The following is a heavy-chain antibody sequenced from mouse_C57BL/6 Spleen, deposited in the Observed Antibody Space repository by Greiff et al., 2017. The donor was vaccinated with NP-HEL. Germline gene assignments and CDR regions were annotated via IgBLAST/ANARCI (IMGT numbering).Heavy chain of an antibody. CDR1: GFTFSSYG. D-gene: IGHD1-1*01. J-gene: IGHJ1*03. V-gene: IGHV5-6*01. CDR2: ISSGGSYT. Sequence: EVKLQESGGDLVKPGGSLKLSCAASGFTFSSYGMSWVRQTPDKRLEWVATISSGGSYTYYPDSVKGRFTISRDNAKNTLYLQMSSLKSEDTAMYYCARHVTTVVATRWYFDVWGTGTTVTVSS. CDR3: ARHVTTVVATRWYFDV.